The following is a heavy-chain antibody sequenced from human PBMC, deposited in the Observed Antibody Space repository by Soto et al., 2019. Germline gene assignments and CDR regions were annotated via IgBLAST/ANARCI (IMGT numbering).Heavy chain of an antibody. J-gene: IGHJ2*01. Sequence: SETLSLTCAVYGGSFSGYYWSWIRQPPGKGLEWIGEINHSGSTNYNPSLKSRVTISVDTSKNQFSLKLSSVTAADTAVYYCARHTPNSGYWYFDLWGRGTLVTVSS. V-gene: IGHV4-34*01. CDR1: GGSFSGYY. CDR3: ARHTPNSGYWYFDL. CDR2: INHSGST. D-gene: IGHD6-19*01.